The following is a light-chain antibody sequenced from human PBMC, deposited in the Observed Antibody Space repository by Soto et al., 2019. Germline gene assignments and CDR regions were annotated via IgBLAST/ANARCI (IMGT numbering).Light chain of an antibody. CDR1: QTISTW. J-gene: IGKJ1*01. CDR2: HAS. Sequence: DIQMTQSPSTLPASIGERCPIICQASQTISTWFARYQQKPGTAPKVLIYHASTLQSGVPSRFSGSGSGTEFTLTISSLQPDDFATYHCQQYNSYSFGQGTKVEIK. V-gene: IGKV1-5*02. CDR3: QQYNSYS.